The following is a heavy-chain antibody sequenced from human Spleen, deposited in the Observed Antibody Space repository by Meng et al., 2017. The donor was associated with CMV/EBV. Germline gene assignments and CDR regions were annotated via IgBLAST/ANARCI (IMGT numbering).Heavy chain of an antibody. CDR1: GYTFTGYY. J-gene: IGHJ6*02. Sequence: ASVKVSCKASGYTFTGYYMHWVRQAPGQGLEWMGWINPNSGGTNYAQNFQGRVTMTRDTSISTAYMELSRLRSDDTAVYYCAREKYRAYYDFGFQGMDVWGQGTTVTVSS. CDR3: AREKYRAYYDFGFQGMDV. V-gene: IGHV1-2*02. D-gene: IGHD3-3*01. CDR2: INPNSGGT.